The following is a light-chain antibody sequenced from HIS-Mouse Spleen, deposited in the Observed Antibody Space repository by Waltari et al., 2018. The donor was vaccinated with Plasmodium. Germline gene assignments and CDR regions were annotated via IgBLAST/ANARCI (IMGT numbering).Light chain of an antibody. CDR3: QQYNNWPPIT. Sequence: EIVMTQSPATLSVSPGERATLPCRASQSVSSNLAWYQQKPGQAPRLLIDGASTRATGIPARFSGSGSGTEFTLTISSLQSEDFAGYYCQQYNNWPPITFGPGTKVDIK. CDR1: QSVSSN. V-gene: IGKV3-15*01. J-gene: IGKJ3*01. CDR2: GAS.